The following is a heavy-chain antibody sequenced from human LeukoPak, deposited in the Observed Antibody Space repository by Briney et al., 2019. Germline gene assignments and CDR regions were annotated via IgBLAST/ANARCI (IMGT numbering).Heavy chain of an antibody. CDR1: GLXFSSSY. Sequence: GGSLRLSCAASGLXFSSSYMSWVREAPGKGLECVSFIYSGGSTYYADSVKGRFTISRDNSKNTLYLQMNSLRAEDTAVYYCARDKGLWFGELLGAFDIWGQGTMVTVSS. V-gene: IGHV3-66*01. D-gene: IGHD3-10*01. CDR2: IYSGGST. CDR3: ARDKGLWFGELLGAFDI. J-gene: IGHJ3*02.